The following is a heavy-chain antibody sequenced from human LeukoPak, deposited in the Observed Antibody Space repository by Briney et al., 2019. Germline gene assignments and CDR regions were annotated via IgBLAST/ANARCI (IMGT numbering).Heavy chain of an antibody. CDR1: GGSISSYY. CDR3: ARDGGMWEPLIY. V-gene: IGHV4-59*01. Sequence: PSETLSLTCTVSGGSISSYYWSWIRQPPGKGLEWIGYIYYSGSTNYNPSLKSRVTISVDTSKNQFSLKLSSVTAADTAVYYCARDGGMWEPLIYWGQGTLVTVSS. J-gene: IGHJ4*02. D-gene: IGHD1-26*01. CDR2: IYYSGST.